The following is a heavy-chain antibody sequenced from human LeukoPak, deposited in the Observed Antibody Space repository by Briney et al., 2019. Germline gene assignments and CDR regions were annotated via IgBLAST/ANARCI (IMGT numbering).Heavy chain of an antibody. CDR2: IYHSGST. CDR1: GGSISSGDYY. J-gene: IGHJ5*02. D-gene: IGHD3-10*01. Sequence: SETLSLTCTVSGGSISSGDYYWTWIRQPPGKGLEWIGYIYHSGSTYYNSSLKSRLTISVDTSKNQFSLKLSSVTAADTAVYYCARGLRGIMIRGAITDLNWFDAWGQGTLVIVSS. V-gene: IGHV4-30-4*01. CDR3: ARGLRGIMIRGAITDLNWFDA.